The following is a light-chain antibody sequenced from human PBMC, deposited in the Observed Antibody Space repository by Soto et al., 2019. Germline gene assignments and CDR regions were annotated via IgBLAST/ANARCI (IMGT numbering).Light chain of an antibody. V-gene: IGLV2-11*01. Sequence: SVTISCTGXXXXVGAYDHVSWYQHHPTKAPKLIIYDVTNRPSGVPYRFSGSKSGSTASLTISGLQAEDEADYYCCSHAGGSSWVFGGGTKLTVL. CDR1: XXXVGAYDH. J-gene: IGLJ3*02. CDR2: DVT. CDR3: CSHAGGSSWV.